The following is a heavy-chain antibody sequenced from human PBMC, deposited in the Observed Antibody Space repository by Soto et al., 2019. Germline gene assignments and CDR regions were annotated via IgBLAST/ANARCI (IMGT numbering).Heavy chain of an antibody. Sequence: GGSLRLSCAASGFTFSSYSMNWVRQAPGKGLEWVSSISSSSSYIYYADSVKGRFTISRDNAKNSLYLQMNSLRAEDTAVYYCAGSTPDIAAAGIDYWGQGTLVTVSS. CDR1: GFTFSSYS. CDR3: AGSTPDIAAAGIDY. D-gene: IGHD6-13*01. CDR2: ISSSSSYI. V-gene: IGHV3-21*01. J-gene: IGHJ4*02.